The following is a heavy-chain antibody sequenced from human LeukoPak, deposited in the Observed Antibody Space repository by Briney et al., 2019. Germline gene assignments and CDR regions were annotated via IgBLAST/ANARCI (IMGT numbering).Heavy chain of an antibody. Sequence: PGGSLRLSCAASGFTFSSLWMHWVRQAPGKGLVWVSRISNDEITTTYADSVKGRFTISRDNAKNTLYLQMNSLRAEDTAVYYCARGGPGTGMDYWGQGALVTVSS. D-gene: IGHD1-1*01. J-gene: IGHJ4*02. CDR2: ISNDEITT. V-gene: IGHV3-74*01. CDR3: ARGGPGTGMDY. CDR1: GFTFSSLW.